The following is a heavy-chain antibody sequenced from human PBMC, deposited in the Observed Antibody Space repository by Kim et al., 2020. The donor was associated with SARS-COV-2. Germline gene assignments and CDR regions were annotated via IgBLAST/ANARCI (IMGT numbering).Heavy chain of an antibody. CDR2: VYSSANT. J-gene: IGHJ4*01. CDR1: GASVSSDSYY. V-gene: IGHV4-61*03. D-gene: IGHD3-3*01. Sequence: SETLSLTCTVSGASVSSDSYYWNWIRQPPGKGLEWIGYVYSSANTNYNPSLRSRVTISADTSKNPFSLKLSSVTAADTAVYYCASRRCRARLAFWDYGG. CDR3: ASRRCRARLAFWDY.